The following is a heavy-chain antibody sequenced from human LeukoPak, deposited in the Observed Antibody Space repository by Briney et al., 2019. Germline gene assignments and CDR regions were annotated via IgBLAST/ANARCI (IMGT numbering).Heavy chain of an antibody. Sequence: PGGSPRLSCAASGLTFSSYGMHWVRQAPGKGLEWVAVISYDGTIRNYADSVKGRFTISRDNSKNTLYLQMNSLTAEDTALYYCTKGGCSSTTCYLANPWGQGTLVTVSS. CDR3: TKGGCSSTTCYLANP. V-gene: IGHV3-30*18. CDR2: ISYDGTIR. J-gene: IGHJ5*02. CDR1: GLTFSSYG. D-gene: IGHD2-2*01.